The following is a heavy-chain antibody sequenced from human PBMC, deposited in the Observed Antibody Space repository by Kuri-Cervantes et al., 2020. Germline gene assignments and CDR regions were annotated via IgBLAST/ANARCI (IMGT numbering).Heavy chain of an antibody. Sequence: GGSLRLSCAASGFTFDDYAMHWVRQAPGKGLEWVSGISWNSGSKGYADSVKGRFTISRDNAKNTLYFQMNSLRAEATAVYYCARASGGYLVLDYWGQGTLVTVSS. CDR3: ARASGGYLVLDY. CDR1: GFTFDDYA. V-gene: IGHV3-9*01. D-gene: IGHD6-19*01. J-gene: IGHJ4*02. CDR2: ISWNSGSK.